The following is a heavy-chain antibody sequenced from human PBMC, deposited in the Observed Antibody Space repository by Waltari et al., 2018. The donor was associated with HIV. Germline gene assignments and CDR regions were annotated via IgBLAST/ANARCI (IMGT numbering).Heavy chain of an antibody. D-gene: IGHD1-26*01. J-gene: IGHJ4*02. CDR1: GFTFSSYE. CDR3: ARDRVGATGVDYFDY. Sequence: HLVQSGGGLVQPGGSLRLSCEASGFTFSSYEMAWVRQAPGKGLQFVSYISRSGDSINYADSVKGRFTISRDDAKNSLYLQMNSLRVEDTAVYYCARDRVGATGVDYFDYWGQGTLVTVSS. V-gene: IGHV3-48*03. CDR2: ISRSGDSI.